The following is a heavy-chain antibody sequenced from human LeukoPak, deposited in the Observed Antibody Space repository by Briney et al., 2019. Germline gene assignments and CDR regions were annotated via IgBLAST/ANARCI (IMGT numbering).Heavy chain of an antibody. CDR2: IYPGDSDT. D-gene: IGHD3-22*01. J-gene: IGHJ6*02. CDR3: ARHGGYYDSSGYYPLYGMDV. CDR1: GYSFTSYW. V-gene: IGHV5-51*01. Sequence: GESLKISCQGSGYSFTSYWIGWVRQMPGKGLEWMGIIYPGDSDTRYSPSFQGQVTISADKSISTAYLQWSSLKASDTAMYYCARHGGYYDSSGYYPLYGMDVWGQGTTVTVSS.